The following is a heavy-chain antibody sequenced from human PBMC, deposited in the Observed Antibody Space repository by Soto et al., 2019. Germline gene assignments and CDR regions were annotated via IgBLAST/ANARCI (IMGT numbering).Heavy chain of an antibody. CDR2: IYWDDDK. CDR1: GFSLSTSEVG. CDR3: AHAPGIAVTTNWFDP. D-gene: IGHD6-19*01. V-gene: IGHV2-5*02. J-gene: IGHJ5*02. Sequence: QTTLKESGPTLVKPTQTLTLTCTFSGFSLSTSEVGVGWIRQPPGKALQWLALIYWDDDKRYSPSLKSRLTITKDTSKNQVVLTMTNMDPVDTATYYCAHAPGIAVTTNWFDPWGQGILVTVSS.